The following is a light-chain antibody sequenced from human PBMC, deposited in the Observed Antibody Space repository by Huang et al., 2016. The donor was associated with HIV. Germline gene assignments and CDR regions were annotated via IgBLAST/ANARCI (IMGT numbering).Light chain of an antibody. V-gene: IGKV3-15*01. CDR3: QQYNNWPPWT. CDR2: AAS. J-gene: IGKJ1*01. Sequence: EIVMTQSPATLSVSPGERATLSCRASQSSNSNLAWYQQKPGQAPRLLIYAASTRATGIPARFSGSGSGTEFTLSISSLQSEDFAVYYCQQYNNWPPWTFGQETKVEIK. CDR1: QSSNSN.